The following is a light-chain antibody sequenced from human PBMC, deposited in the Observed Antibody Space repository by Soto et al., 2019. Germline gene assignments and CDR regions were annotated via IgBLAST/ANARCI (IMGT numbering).Light chain of an antibody. J-gene: IGKJ5*01. V-gene: IGKV1-39*02. Sequence: IPMTQSKSGLAASVGDRFTITCRASQSIANYLNWYQQKPGKAPKLLIYAASTLQSGVPSRFSGSGSGTDFTLTISSLQPEDFATYRCPLITFGQGTRLEIK. CDR1: QSIANY. CDR2: AAS. CDR3: PLIT.